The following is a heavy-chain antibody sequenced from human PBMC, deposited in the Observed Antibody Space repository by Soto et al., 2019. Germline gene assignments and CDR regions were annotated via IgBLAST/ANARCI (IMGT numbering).Heavy chain of an antibody. V-gene: IGHV3-21*01. J-gene: IGHJ4*02. CDR2: ISSSSSYI. CDR1: GFTFSSYS. Sequence: EVQLVESGGGLVKPGGSLRLSCAASGFTFSSYSMNWVRQAPGKGLEWVSSISSSSSYIYYADSVKGRFTISRDNAKNSLYLQMNSLRAEDTAVYYCARDGRAAAAQFDYWGQGTLVTVSS. CDR3: ARDGRAAAAQFDY. D-gene: IGHD6-13*01.